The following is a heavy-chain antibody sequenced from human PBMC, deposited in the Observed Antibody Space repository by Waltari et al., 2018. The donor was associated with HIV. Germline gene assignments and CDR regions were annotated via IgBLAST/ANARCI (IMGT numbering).Heavy chain of an antibody. CDR3: AHSWGGFWSGYYYYYYGMDV. J-gene: IGHJ6*02. Sequence: QITLKESGPTLVKPTQTLTLTCTFSGFSLSTSGVGVGWIRQPPGKALEWLALIYLHDDKRYSPSLKSRLTITKDTSKNQVVLTMTNMDPVDTATYYCAHSWGGFWSGYYYYYYGMDVWGQGTTVTVSS. V-gene: IGHV2-5*01. D-gene: IGHD3-3*01. CDR1: GFSLSTSGVG. CDR2: IYLHDDK.